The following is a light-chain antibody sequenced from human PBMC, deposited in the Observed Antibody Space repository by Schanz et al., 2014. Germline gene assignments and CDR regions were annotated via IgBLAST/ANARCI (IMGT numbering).Light chain of an antibody. CDR3: QVWDSSSDHPVV. CDR2: DDS. V-gene: IGLV3-21*03. CDR1: NLGGKS. J-gene: IGLJ2*01. Sequence: SYELTQTPSVSVAPGKTATIICGGNNLGGKSVHWYQQKAGQAPVLVVYDDSDRPSGIPERFSGSNSGTTATLTISRVEVGDEADYYCQVWDSSSDHPVVFGGGTKVTVL.